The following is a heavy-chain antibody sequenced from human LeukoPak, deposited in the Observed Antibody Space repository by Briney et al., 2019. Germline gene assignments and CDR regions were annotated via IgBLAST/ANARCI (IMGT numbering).Heavy chain of an antibody. Sequence: SETLSLTCAVYGGSFSGYYWTWIRQPPGKGLEWFGEINHSGSTNYNPSLKSRVTISVDTSKNQFSLKLSSVTAADTAVYYCARGPVVVAATPYYYYGMDVWGQGTTVTVSS. CDR1: GGSFSGYY. J-gene: IGHJ6*02. CDR3: ARGPVVVAATPYYYYGMDV. CDR2: INHSGST. D-gene: IGHD2-15*01. V-gene: IGHV4-34*01.